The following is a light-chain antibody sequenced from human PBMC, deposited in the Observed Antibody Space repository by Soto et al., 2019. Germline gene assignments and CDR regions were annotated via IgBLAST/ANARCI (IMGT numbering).Light chain of an antibody. J-gene: IGKJ1*01. Sequence: EIVLTQAPGTLSLSPGERATLACRASQRVSSTYLAWYRQKPGQAPRLRIYGASSRATGIPDWFSGSGSGTDFTLIISRLEPEDFAVYYCQQYAGSPWTFGQGTKVEIK. CDR3: QQYAGSPWT. CDR1: QRVSSTY. V-gene: IGKV3-20*01. CDR2: GAS.